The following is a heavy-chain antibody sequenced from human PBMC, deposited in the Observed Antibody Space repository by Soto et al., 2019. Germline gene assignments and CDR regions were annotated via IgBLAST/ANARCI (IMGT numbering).Heavy chain of an antibody. Sequence: QVQLVQSGGEVKKPGASVKVSCKASGYTFTTSGVSWVRQAPGQGLEWIGWVSVYNGNEKYEEKFHDRVTITTDTSTSAAYLELRSLTTDDTADYYCARAGELPYYCYGMDVWGQGTTVIVSS. CDR1: GYTFTTSG. V-gene: IGHV1-18*01. CDR2: VSVYNGNE. J-gene: IGHJ6*02. D-gene: IGHD1-7*01. CDR3: ARAGELPYYCYGMDV.